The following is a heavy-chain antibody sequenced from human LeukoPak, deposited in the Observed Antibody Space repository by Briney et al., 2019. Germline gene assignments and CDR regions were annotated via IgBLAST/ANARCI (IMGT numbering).Heavy chain of an antibody. CDR3: ARDGGYCSSTSCFLVNWFDP. Sequence: SVKVSCKASGGTFSSYAISWVRQAPGQGLEWMGGIIPIFGTANHAQKFQGRVTITTDESTSTAYMELSSLRSEDTAVYYCARDGGYCSSTSCFLVNWFDPWGQGTLVTVSS. J-gene: IGHJ5*02. CDR1: GGTFSSYA. CDR2: IIPIFGTA. V-gene: IGHV1-69*05. D-gene: IGHD2-2*01.